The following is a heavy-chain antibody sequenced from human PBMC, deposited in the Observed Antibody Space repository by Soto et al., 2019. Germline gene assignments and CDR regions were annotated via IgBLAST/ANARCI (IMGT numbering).Heavy chain of an antibody. J-gene: IGHJ5*02. CDR3: ARGYYYDNRPNWFDP. Sequence: SETLSLTCAVYGGSFSGYYWSWIRQPPGKGLKWIGEINHYGSTNYNPSIKSRFSISVDTSKNQFSLKLSSVTAADTALFYCARGYYYDNRPNWFDPWGRGTLVPVSS. CDR2: INHYGST. V-gene: IGHV4-34*01. CDR1: GGSFSGYY. D-gene: IGHD3-22*01.